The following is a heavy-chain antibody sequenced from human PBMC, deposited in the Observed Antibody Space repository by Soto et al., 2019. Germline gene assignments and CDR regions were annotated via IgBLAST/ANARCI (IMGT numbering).Heavy chain of an antibody. Sequence: ASVKVSCKASGYTFTSYGISWVRQAPGQGLEWMGWISAYNGNTNYAQKLQGRVTMTTDTSTRTAYMELRSLGSADTAVYYCARYGDSSRYGMDVWGQGTTVTVSS. CDR3: ARYGDSSRYGMDV. CDR1: GYTFTSYG. V-gene: IGHV1-18*01. D-gene: IGHD4-17*01. J-gene: IGHJ6*02. CDR2: ISAYNGNT.